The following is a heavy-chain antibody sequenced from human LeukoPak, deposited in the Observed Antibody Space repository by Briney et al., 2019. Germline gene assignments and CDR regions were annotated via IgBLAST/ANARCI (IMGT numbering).Heavy chain of an antibody. CDR3: ATRPAGTTWYGVFDY. CDR1: GASMSNHY. J-gene: IGHJ4*02. CDR2: IYDSETT. Sequence: SETLSLTCTVSGASMSNHYWSWIRQPPGKGLEWIGYIYDSETTNYNPSLKSRVTMSGDTSKSQFSLRLSSVTAADTALYYCATRPAGTTWYGVFDYWSRGTLVTVSS. V-gene: IGHV4-59*11. D-gene: IGHD6-13*01.